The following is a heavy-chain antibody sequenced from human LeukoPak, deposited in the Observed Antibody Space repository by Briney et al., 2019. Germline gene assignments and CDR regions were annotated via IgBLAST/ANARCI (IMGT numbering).Heavy chain of an antibody. CDR3: ARSGYSYGADSLDI. J-gene: IGHJ3*02. Sequence: PSETLSLTCTVSGGSISSSTYYWGWVRQPPGKGLEWIATIYYSGSTYYNPSLKSRVTISVDTSKNQFSLKLRSVTAADTAVYYCARSGYSYGADSLDIWGQGTMVTVSS. CDR1: GGSISSSTYY. CDR2: IYYSGST. D-gene: IGHD5-18*01. V-gene: IGHV4-39*07.